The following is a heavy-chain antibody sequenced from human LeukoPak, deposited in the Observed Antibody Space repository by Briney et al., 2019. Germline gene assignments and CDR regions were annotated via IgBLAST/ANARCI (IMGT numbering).Heavy chain of an antibody. CDR1: GFTFDDYG. CDR3: ARDPYLYYYDSSGYYGFVY. J-gene: IGHJ4*02. Sequence: RPGGSLRLSCAASGFTFDDYGMSWVRQAPGKGLEWVSGINWNGGSTGYADSVKGRFTISRDNAKNSLYLQMNSLRAEDTALYYCARDPYLYYYDSSGYYGFVYWGQGTLVTVSS. D-gene: IGHD3-22*01. V-gene: IGHV3-20*04. CDR2: INWNGGST.